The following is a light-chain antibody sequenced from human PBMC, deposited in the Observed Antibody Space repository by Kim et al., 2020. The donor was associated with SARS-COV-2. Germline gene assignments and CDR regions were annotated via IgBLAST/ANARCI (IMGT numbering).Light chain of an antibody. CDR1: QAVSSW. CDR2: EAS. J-gene: IGKJ4*01. V-gene: IGKV1D-12*01. Sequence: VGDRVPITCRASQAVSSWLGWYQPKPGKAPKVLIYEASNLQSGVPSRFSGSGSGTDFTLTINSLQPEDFATYYCQQTHSFPLTFGGGTKVDIK. CDR3: QQTHSFPLT.